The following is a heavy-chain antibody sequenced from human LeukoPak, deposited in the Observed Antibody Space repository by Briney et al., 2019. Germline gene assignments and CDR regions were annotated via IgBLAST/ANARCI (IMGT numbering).Heavy chain of an antibody. Sequence: SETLSLTCTVSGCPVSSGSYYWSWIRQPPGKGLERIGYIYYSGSTNYNPSLKSRVTISVDTSKNQFSLKLSSVTAADTAVYYCAREDDNWNRLGGFDYWGQGTLVTVSS. CDR2: IYYSGST. CDR3: AREDDNWNRLGGFDY. D-gene: IGHD1-1*01. V-gene: IGHV4-61*01. CDR1: GCPVSSGSYY. J-gene: IGHJ4*02.